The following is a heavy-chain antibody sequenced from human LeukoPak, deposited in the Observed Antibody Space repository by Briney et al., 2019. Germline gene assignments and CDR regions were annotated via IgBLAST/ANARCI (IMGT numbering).Heavy chain of an antibody. CDR2: IYSDNT. J-gene: IGHJ6*03. CDR1: GFTVSSNS. V-gene: IGHV3-53*05. CDR3: AKGGGGRLIYYYYMDV. Sequence: GGSLRLSCTVSGFTVSSNSMSWVRQAPGKGLEWVSFIYSDNTHYSDSVKGRFTISRDNAKNSLYLQMNSLRAEDMALYYCAKGGGGRLIYYYYMDVWGKGTTVTVSS. D-gene: IGHD3-16*01.